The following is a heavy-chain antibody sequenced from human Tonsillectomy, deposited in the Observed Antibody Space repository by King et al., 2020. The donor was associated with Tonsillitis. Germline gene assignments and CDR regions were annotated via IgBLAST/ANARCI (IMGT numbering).Heavy chain of an antibody. CDR1: GFSVISDGHY. J-gene: IGHJ5*02. V-gene: IGHV4-31*11. CDR2: IYHNANT. Sequence: QLQESGPGLVKPAQALSLTCVVSGFSVISDGHYWTWIRQHPGKGLEWIGYIYHNANTYNPHTYYNPSLTSRLTMSIDTSRNHFSLKLNSLTAADTAVYFCARSEGGVFDPWGQGTLVAVSS. CDR3: ARSEGGVFDP. D-gene: IGHD2-15*01.